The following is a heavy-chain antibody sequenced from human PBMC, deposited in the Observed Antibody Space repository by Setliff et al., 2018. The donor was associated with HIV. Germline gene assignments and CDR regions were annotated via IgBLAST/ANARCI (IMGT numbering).Heavy chain of an antibody. Sequence: GASVKVSCKASGGTFSGYAISWVRQAPGQGLEWMGGIIPILGIANYAQKFQGRVTITADESTSTAYMELSSLRSEDTAVYYCARGHYYGSGSYYFILHYWGQGTLVTVSS. D-gene: IGHD3-10*01. V-gene: IGHV1-69*10. CDR1: GGTFSGYA. CDR3: ARGHYYGSGSYYFILHY. CDR2: IIPILGIA. J-gene: IGHJ4*02.